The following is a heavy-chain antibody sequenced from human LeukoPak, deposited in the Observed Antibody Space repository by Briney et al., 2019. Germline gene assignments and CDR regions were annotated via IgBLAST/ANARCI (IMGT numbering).Heavy chain of an antibody. J-gene: IGHJ5*02. CDR2: IIPIFGTA. CDR1: GYTFTGYY. V-gene: IGHV1-69*13. D-gene: IGHD3-10*01. CDR3: ARDRVYYGSGPTEP. Sequence: AASVKVSCKASGYTFTGYYMHWVRQAPGQGLEWMGGIIPIFGTANYAQKFQGRVTITADESTSTAYMELSSLRSEDTAVYYCARDRVYYGSGPTEPWGQGTLVTVSS.